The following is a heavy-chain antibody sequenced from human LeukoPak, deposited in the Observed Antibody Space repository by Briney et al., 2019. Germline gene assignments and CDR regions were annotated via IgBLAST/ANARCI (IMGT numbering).Heavy chain of an antibody. CDR2: INGDSSRK. CDR1: GFIFSDFG. D-gene: IGHD2/OR15-2a*01. V-gene: IGHV3-21*01. CDR3: AKDNSKVIGDPDYLHFMDV. J-gene: IGHJ6*03. Sequence: PGGSLRLSCAASGFIFSDFGMNWVRQAPGKGLEWVSSINGDSSRKYHAGSVDGRFTVSRDDASDSLYLQMNDLRAEDTAIYYCAKDNSKVIGDPDYLHFMDVWGNGTTVIVSS.